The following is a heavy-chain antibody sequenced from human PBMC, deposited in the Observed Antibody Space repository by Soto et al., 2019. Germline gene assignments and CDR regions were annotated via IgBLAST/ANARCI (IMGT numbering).Heavy chain of an antibody. CDR3: ARRGYYHILTGYSERGAWFDP. V-gene: IGHV4-31*03. D-gene: IGHD3-9*01. Sequence: PSETLSLTCTVSGVSISSGGYYWSWIRQHPGKGLEWIGYIYYSGSTYYNPSLKSRVTISVDTSKNQFSLKLSSVTAADTAVYYCARRGYYHILTGYSERGAWFDPWGQGTLVTVSS. CDR1: GVSISSGGYY. CDR2: IYYSGST. J-gene: IGHJ5*02.